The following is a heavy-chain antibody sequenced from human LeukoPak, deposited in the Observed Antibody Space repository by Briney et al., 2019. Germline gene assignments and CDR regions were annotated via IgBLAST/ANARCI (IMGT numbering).Heavy chain of an antibody. V-gene: IGHV3-33*01. D-gene: IGHD3-3*01. CDR2: IWYDGSNK. CDR1: GFTFSSYG. CDR3: ARVGGGYYDFWSGYSMDV. Sequence: PGGSLRLSCAASGFTFSSYGMPWVRQAPGKGLEWVAVIWYDGSNKYYADSVKGRFTISRDNSKNTLYLQMNSLRAEDTAVYYCARVGGGYYDFWSGYSMDVWGQGTTVTVSS. J-gene: IGHJ6*02.